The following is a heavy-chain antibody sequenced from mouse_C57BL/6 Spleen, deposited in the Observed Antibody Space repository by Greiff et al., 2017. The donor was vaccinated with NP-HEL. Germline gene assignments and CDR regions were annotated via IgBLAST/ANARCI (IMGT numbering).Heavy chain of an antibody. CDR3: ARSDDGYYGDFDY. Sequence: DVQLVESGPGLVKPSQSLSLTCSVTGYSITSGYYWNWIRQFPGNKLEWMGYISYDGSNNYNPSLKNRISITRDTSKNQFFLKLNSVTTEDTATYYCARSDDGYYGDFDYWGQGTTLTVSS. D-gene: IGHD2-3*01. J-gene: IGHJ2*01. CDR1: GYSITSGYY. V-gene: IGHV3-6*01. CDR2: ISYDGSN.